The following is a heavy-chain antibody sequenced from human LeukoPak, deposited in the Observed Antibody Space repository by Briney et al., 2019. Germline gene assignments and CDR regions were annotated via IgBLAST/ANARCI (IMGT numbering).Heavy chain of an antibody. Sequence: SETLSLTCTVSGGSISSYYWSWIRQPPGKGLEWIGYIYYSGSTNYNPSFKSRVTISVDTSKNQFSLKLSSVTAADTAVYYCARGLWFGELLFDYWGQGTLVTVSS. V-gene: IGHV4-59*01. J-gene: IGHJ4*02. D-gene: IGHD3-10*01. CDR1: GGSISSYY. CDR3: ARGLWFGELLFDY. CDR2: IYYSGST.